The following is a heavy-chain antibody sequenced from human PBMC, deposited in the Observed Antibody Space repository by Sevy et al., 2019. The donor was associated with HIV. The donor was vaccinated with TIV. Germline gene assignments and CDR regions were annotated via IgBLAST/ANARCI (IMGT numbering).Heavy chain of an antibody. Sequence: ASVKVSCKASGYTFTSYGISWVRQAPGQGLEWMGWISAYNGNTNYAQKLQGRVTMTTDRSTSTAYMELRSLRSDDTAVYYCASDLAVQDCSSTSCYDYGMDVWGQGTTVTVSS. CDR2: ISAYNGNT. V-gene: IGHV1-18*04. CDR1: GYTFTSYG. CDR3: ASDLAVQDCSSTSCYDYGMDV. D-gene: IGHD2-2*01. J-gene: IGHJ6*02.